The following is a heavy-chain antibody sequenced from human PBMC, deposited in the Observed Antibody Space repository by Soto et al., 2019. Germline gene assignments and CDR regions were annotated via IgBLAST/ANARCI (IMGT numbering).Heavy chain of an antibody. CDR2: SRDKPQGYST. CDR1: GFTLSDHY. D-gene: IGHD3-22*01. Sequence: EVQLVESGGGLVQPGGSLRLSCEGSGFTLSDHYIDWVRKAPGKGLEWVGRSRDKPQGYSTAYAASVKGRFTTSRDESKNSAYLQMNSLKTEDTAVYYCVRATYFSDSSGYTRCLDYWGQGTLVTVSS. V-gene: IGHV3-72*01. CDR3: VRATYFSDSSGYTRCLDY. J-gene: IGHJ4*02.